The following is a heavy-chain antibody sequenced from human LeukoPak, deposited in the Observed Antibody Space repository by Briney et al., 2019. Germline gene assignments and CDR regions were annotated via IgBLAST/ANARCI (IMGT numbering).Heavy chain of an antibody. CDR1: GYTFTGYY. CDR3: AITIFGVVIRFDP. V-gene: IGHV1-2*02. Sequence: ASVKVSCKASGYTFTGYYMHWVRQAPGQGLEWMGWINPNSGGTNYAQKFQGRVTMTRDTSISTAYMELSRLRSDDTAVYYCAITIFGVVIRFDPWGQGTLVTVSS. CDR2: INPNSGGT. J-gene: IGHJ5*02. D-gene: IGHD3-3*01.